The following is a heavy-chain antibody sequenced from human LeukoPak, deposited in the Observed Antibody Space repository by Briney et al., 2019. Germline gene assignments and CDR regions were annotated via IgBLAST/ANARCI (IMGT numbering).Heavy chain of an antibody. Sequence: SETLSLTCAVYGGSFSGYYWSWIRQPPGKGLEWIGEINHSGSTNYNPSLKSRVTISVDTSKNQFSLKLSSVTAADTAVYYCARDRGYSTGKRNYYYYGMDVWGQGTTVTVSS. CDR1: GGSFSGYY. J-gene: IGHJ6*02. V-gene: IGHV4-34*01. CDR2: INHSGST. CDR3: ARDRGYSTGKRNYYYYGMDV. D-gene: IGHD5-18*01.